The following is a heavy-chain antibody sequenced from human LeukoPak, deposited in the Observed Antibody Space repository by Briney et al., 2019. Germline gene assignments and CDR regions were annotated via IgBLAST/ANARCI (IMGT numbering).Heavy chain of an antibody. CDR2: IYSGGST. Sequence: GGSLRLSCAASGFTVSSNYMSWVRQAPGKGLEWVSVIYSGGSTYYADSVKGRFTISRDNSKNTLYLQMNSLRAEDTAVYYCARDRLRYFDWSSAFDIWGQGTMVTVSS. CDR1: GFTVSSNY. J-gene: IGHJ3*02. CDR3: ARDRLRYFDWSSAFDI. V-gene: IGHV3-53*01. D-gene: IGHD3-9*01.